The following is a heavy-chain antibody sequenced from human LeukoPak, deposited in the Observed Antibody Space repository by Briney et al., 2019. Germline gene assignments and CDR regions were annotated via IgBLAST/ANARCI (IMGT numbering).Heavy chain of an antibody. D-gene: IGHD6-6*01. CDR2: IGSSSSYI. V-gene: IGHV3-21*01. J-gene: IGHJ4*02. CDR3: ARDYSSSALDY. Sequence: GGSLRLSCAASGFTFSSYSMNWVRQAPGKGLEWVSSIGSSSSYIYYADSVKGRFTISRDNARNSLYLQMNSLRAKDTAVYHCARDYSSSALDYWGQGTLVTVSS. CDR1: GFTFSSYS.